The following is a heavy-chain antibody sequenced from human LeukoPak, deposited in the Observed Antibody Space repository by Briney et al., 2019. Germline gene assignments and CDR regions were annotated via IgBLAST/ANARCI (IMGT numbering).Heavy chain of an antibody. CDR1: GYTFTSYG. CDR3: ARSPEGYSSGWTLDY. CDR2: ISAYNGNT. V-gene: IGHV1-18*01. D-gene: IGHD6-19*01. J-gene: IGHJ4*02. Sequence: ASVKVSCKASGYTFTSYGISWVRQAPGQGLEWMGWISAYNGNTNYAQKLQGRVTMTTDTSTSTAYMELRSLRSDDTAVYYCARSPEGYSSGWTLDYWGQGTLVTVSP.